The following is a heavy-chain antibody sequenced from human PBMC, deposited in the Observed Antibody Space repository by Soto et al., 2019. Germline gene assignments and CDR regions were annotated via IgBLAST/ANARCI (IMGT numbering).Heavy chain of an antibody. CDR3: ARRGITIFGLGDYYGMDV. D-gene: IGHD3-3*01. Sequence: SVKVSCKASGGTFGSYAISWVRQAPGQGLEWMGGIIPIFGTANYAQKFQGRVTITADESTSTAYMELSSLRSEDTAVYYCARRGITIFGLGDYYGMDVWGQGTTVTVS. J-gene: IGHJ6*02. CDR1: GGTFGSYA. CDR2: IIPIFGTA. V-gene: IGHV1-69*13.